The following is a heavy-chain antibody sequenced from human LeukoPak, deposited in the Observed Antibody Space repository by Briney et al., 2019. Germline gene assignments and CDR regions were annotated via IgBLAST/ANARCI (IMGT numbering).Heavy chain of an antibody. D-gene: IGHD3-10*01. CDR2: ISNSGGGGGT. V-gene: IGHV3-23*01. Sequence: PGGSLRLSCAVSGFTFNSYGMSWVRQAPGKGLEWVSGISNSGGGGGTYYADSVKGRLTISRDKSKNTLYLQMNTLTAEDTAVYYCAKGSVRYYYMDVWGKGTTVTISS. CDR1: GFTFNSYG. CDR3: AKGSVRYYYMDV. J-gene: IGHJ6*03.